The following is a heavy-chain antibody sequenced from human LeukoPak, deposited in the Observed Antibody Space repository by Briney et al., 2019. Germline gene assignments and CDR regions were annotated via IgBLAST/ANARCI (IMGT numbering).Heavy chain of an antibody. CDR2: IIPIFGTA. Sequence: SVKVSCKASGGTFSSYAISWVRQAPGQGLEWMGGIIPIFGTANYAQKFQGRVTITADESTSTAYMELSSLRSEDTAVYYCARFRDSGSYYYYYGMDVWGQGTTVTVSS. D-gene: IGHD1-26*01. V-gene: IGHV1-69*13. CDR3: ARFRDSGSYYYYYGMDV. J-gene: IGHJ6*02. CDR1: GGTFSSYA.